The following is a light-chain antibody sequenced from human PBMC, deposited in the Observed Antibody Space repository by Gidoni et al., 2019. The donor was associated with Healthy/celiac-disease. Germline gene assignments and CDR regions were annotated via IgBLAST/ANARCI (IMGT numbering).Light chain of an antibody. Sequence: DIQLIQSPSSLSASVGDRVTITCRASQRISSYLNWYQQKPGKAPKLLIYAASRLQSGVPSRFSGSGSGTDFTLTISSLQPEDFATYYCQQSYSTPLTFGGXTKVEIK. J-gene: IGKJ4*01. CDR3: QQSYSTPLT. CDR2: AAS. CDR1: QRISSY. V-gene: IGKV1-39*01.